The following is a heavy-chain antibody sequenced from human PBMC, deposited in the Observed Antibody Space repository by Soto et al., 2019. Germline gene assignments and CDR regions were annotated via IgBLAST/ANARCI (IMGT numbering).Heavy chain of an antibody. CDR1: GFTFSSYG. D-gene: IGHD2-21*02. CDR3: ANGLSGPDY. J-gene: IGHJ4*02. CDR2: ISYDGSNK. Sequence: PGGSLRLSCAASGFTFSSYGMHWVRQAPGKGLEWVAVISYDGSNKYYADSVKGRFTISRDNSKNTLYLQMNSLRAEDTAVYYCANGLSGPDYWGQGTLVPVSS. V-gene: IGHV3-30*18.